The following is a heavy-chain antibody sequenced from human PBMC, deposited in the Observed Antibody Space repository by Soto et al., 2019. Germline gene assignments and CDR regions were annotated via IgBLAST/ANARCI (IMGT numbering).Heavy chain of an antibody. CDR1: GFTFSISG. CDR2: IVVGSGNT. D-gene: IGHD1-1*01. Sequence: GPSVKVSCKASGFTFSISGIHWVLQARGQRLEWIGWIVVGSGNTNYAQKFQERVTITRDVSTNTAYMELTSLRSEDTAVYYCAADWAPTDPKNCSDPGGKGTLVTVSS. J-gene: IGHJ5*02. V-gene: IGHV1-58*02. CDR3: AADWAPTDPKNCSDP.